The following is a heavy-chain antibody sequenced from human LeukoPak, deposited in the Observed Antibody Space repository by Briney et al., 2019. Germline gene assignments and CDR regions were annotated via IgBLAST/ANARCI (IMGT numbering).Heavy chain of an antibody. J-gene: IGHJ4*02. Sequence: PSETLSLTCAVYGGSFSGYYWSWIRQPPGKGLEWIGEINHSGSTNYNPSPKSRVTISVDTSKNQFSLKLSSVTAADTAVYYCARVRRWLHRLLDYWGQGTLVTVSS. CDR1: GGSFSGYY. CDR3: ARVRRWLHRLLDY. D-gene: IGHD5-24*01. V-gene: IGHV4-34*01. CDR2: INHSGST.